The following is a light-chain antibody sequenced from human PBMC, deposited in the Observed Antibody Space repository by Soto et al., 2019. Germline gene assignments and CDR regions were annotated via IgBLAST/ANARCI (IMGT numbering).Light chain of an antibody. Sequence: QSVLTQPPSASGTPGQRVTISCSGSSSNIGSITVNWYQQLPGTAPKPLIYSNNQRPSGIPDRFSGSKSGTSASLAISGLQSEDEADFYCAAWDDSLNVPVYVFGTGTKVTVL. CDR2: SNN. CDR1: SSNIGSIT. V-gene: IGLV1-44*01. CDR3: AAWDDSLNVPVYV. J-gene: IGLJ1*01.